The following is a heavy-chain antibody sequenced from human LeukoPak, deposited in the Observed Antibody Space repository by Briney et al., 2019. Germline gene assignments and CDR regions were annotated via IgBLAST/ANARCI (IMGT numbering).Heavy chain of an antibody. Sequence: ASVKVSCKASGYTFPSYGISWVRQAPGQGLEWMGWISAYNGNTNYAQKLQGRVTMTTDTSTSTAYMELRSLRSDDTAVYYCARGGHYYCDSSGYYYWGQGTLVTVSS. V-gene: IGHV1-18*01. CDR3: ARGGHYYCDSSGYYY. CDR1: GYTFPSYG. D-gene: IGHD3-22*01. J-gene: IGHJ4*02. CDR2: ISAYNGNT.